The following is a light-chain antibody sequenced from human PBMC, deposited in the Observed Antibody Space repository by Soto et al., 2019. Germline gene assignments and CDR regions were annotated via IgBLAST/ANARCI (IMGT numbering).Light chain of an antibody. V-gene: IGLV1-40*01. CDR3: QSYDSSLSGVV. CDR2: GNS. Sequence: QPVLTQPPSVSVAPGQRVTISCTGSSSNIGAGYDVHWYQQLPGTAPKLLIYGNSNRPSGVPDRFSGSKSGTSASLAITGLQAEDEADYYCQSYDSSLSGVVFGGGTKLTV. J-gene: IGLJ2*01. CDR1: SSNIGAGYD.